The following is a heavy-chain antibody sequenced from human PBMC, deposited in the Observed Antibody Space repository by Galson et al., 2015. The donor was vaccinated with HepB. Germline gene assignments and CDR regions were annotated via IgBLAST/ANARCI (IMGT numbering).Heavy chain of an antibody. CDR2: ISYDGSNK. D-gene: IGHD6-25*01. CDR3: ARDGGGYFDY. J-gene: IGHJ4*02. V-gene: IGHV3-30-3*01. Sequence: SLRLSCAASGFTFSSYAMHWVRQAPGKGLEWVAVISYDGSNKYYADSVKGRFTISRDNAKNSLYLQMNSLRDEDTAVYYCARDGGGYFDYWGQGTLVTVSS. CDR1: GFTFSSYA.